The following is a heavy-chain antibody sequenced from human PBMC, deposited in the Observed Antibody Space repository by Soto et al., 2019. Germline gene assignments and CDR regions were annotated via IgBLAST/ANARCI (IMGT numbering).Heavy chain of an antibody. CDR3: AKDGWPSFDY. D-gene: IGHD3-10*01. Sequence: EVQLLESGGGLVQPGGSLRLSCAASGFTFSSYAMSWVRQAPGKGLEWVSAISGSGGSTYYADSVKGRFTISRDNSKNTLCLQMNGLRAEDTAVYYGAKDGWPSFDYWGQGPLVTVSS. CDR2: ISGSGGST. V-gene: IGHV3-23*01. J-gene: IGHJ4*02. CDR1: GFTFSSYA.